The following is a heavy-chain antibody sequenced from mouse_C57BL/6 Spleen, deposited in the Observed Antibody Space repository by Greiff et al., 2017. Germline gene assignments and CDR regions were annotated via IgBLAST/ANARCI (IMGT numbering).Heavy chain of an antibody. J-gene: IGHJ1*03. CDR3: ARSYSNYERYFDV. CDR2: INPNNGGT. CDR1: GYTFTDYY. V-gene: IGHV1-26*01. Sequence: EVQLQQSGPELVKPGASVKISCKASGYTFTDYYMNWVKQSHGKSLEWIGDINPNNGGTSYNQKFKGKATLTVDKSSSTAYMELRSLTSEDSAVYYCARSYSNYERYFDVWGTGTTVTVSS. D-gene: IGHD2-5*01.